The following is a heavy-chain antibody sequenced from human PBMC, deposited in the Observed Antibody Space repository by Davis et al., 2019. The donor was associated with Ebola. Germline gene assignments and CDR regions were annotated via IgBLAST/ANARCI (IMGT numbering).Heavy chain of an antibody. CDR1: GGSISSGGYY. CDR2: IYYSGST. CDR3: ARGHDYYYYGMDV. V-gene: IGHV4-31*03. J-gene: IGHJ6*02. Sequence: SETLSLTCTVSGGSISSGGYYWSWIRQHPGKGLEWIGYIYYSGSTYYNPSLKSRVTISVDTSKNQFSLKLSSVTAADTAVYYCARGHDYYYYGMDVWGQETTVTVSS.